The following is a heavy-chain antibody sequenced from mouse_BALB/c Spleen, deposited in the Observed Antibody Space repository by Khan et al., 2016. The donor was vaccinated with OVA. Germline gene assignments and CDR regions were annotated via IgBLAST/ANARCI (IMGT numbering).Heavy chain of an antibody. Sequence: QVQLKESGPGLVAPSQSLSITCTISGFSLANYGVHWVRQPPGKGLEWLVLMWGDGSTSYYSVLKSRLTVSTENSRTQASLKMNSLQTDDTAMYFCARQPYYHYNVMDYWGQGTSVTVSS. V-gene: IGHV2-6-1*01. CDR3: ARQPYYHYNVMDY. J-gene: IGHJ4*01. CDR2: MWGDGST. D-gene: IGHD2-10*01. CDR1: GFSLANYG.